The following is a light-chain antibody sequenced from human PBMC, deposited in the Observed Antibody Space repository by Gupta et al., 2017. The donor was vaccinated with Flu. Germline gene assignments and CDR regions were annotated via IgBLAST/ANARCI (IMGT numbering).Light chain of an antibody. Sequence: QSVLTQPPSVSGAPGQRVTISCNGSSSNIGAGYDVHWYQQLPGTAPKLIIYGDTDRPSGVPDRFSGSKSGTSASLAITGLQADDEADYHCHAYDININGWVFGGGTKVTVL. J-gene: IGLJ3*02. CDR2: GDT. V-gene: IGLV1-40*01. CDR1: SSNIGAGYD. CDR3: HAYDININGWV.